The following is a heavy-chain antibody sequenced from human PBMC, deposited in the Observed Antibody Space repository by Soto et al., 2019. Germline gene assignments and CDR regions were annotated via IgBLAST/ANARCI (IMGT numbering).Heavy chain of an antibody. D-gene: IGHD3-3*01. CDR2: ISYDGSNK. V-gene: IGHV3-30-3*01. Sequence: PGGSLRLSCAASGFTFSSYAMHWVRQAPGKGLEWVAVISYDGSNKYYADSVKGRFTISRDNSKNTLYLQMNSLRAEDTAVYYCARDAGRFGVVSEYHVEHWGQGPRATVPS. CDR3: ARDAGRFGVVSEYHVEH. CDR1: GFTFSSYA. J-gene: IGHJ4*02.